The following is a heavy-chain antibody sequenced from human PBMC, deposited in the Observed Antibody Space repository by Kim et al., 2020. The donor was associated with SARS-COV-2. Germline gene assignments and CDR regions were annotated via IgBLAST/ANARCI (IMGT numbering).Heavy chain of an antibody. Sequence: GGSLRLSCAASGFTVSSNYMSWVRQAPGKGLEWVSVIYSGGSTYYADSVKGRFTISRDNSKNTLYLQMNSLRAEDTAVYYCAREGDGTLSFDYWGQGTLVTVSS. D-gene: IGHD6-13*01. CDR3: AREGDGTLSFDY. V-gene: IGHV3-53*01. CDR1: GFTVSSNY. CDR2: IYSGGST. J-gene: IGHJ4*02.